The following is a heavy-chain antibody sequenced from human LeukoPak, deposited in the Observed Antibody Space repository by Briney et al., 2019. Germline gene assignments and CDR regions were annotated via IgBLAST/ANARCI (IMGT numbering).Heavy chain of an antibody. V-gene: IGHV3-48*01. CDR3: AKPDILTGYSKGGYFDY. CDR2: IGTSSTTI. J-gene: IGHJ4*02. CDR1: GFTFSSYT. D-gene: IGHD3-9*01. Sequence: GGSLRLSCAASGFTFSSYTMNWVRQPPGKGLEWVSNIGTSSTTIYYADSVKGRFTISRDNAKNSLYLQMNSLRADDTAVYYCAKPDILTGYSKGGYFDYWGQGTLVTVSS.